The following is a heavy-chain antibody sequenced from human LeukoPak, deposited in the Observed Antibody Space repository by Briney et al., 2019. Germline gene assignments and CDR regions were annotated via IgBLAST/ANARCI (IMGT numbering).Heavy chain of an antibody. CDR3: AIARVGTAFDL. Sequence: GRSLRLSCAASGFIFRSYPMHWVRQAPGKGLEWVAVVSYDGSGENYADSVNGRFTISRDNSKNTLYLQMNSLRAEDTAVFYCAIARVGTAFDLCGQGTMVTVSS. J-gene: IGHJ3*01. D-gene: IGHD1-26*01. CDR2: VSYDGSGE. CDR1: GFIFRSYP. V-gene: IGHV3-30*01.